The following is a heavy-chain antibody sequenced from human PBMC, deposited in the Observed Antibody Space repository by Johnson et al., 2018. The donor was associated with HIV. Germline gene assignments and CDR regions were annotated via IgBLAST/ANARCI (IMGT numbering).Heavy chain of an antibody. J-gene: IGHJ3*02. CDR2: IGTAGDT. CDR1: GFTFSSYD. D-gene: IGHD3-10*01. CDR3: ARECQYYYGRRWFPDAFDI. Sequence: VQVVESGGGLVQPGGSLRLSCAASGFTFSSYDMHWVRQVTGKGLEWVSTIGTAGDTYYPDSVRGRFTISRENAKNTLYVQMNSLRAEDTAVYYCARECQYYYGRRWFPDAFDIWGQGTMVTGSS. V-gene: IGHV3-13*01.